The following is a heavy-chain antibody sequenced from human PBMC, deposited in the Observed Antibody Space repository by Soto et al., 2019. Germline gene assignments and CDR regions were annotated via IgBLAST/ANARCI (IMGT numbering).Heavy chain of an antibody. CDR2: ISSSSNYI. CDR3: ARDSIRGYSYDDDA. CDR1: GFTFSSYS. J-gene: IGHJ5*02. Sequence: KPGGSLRLSCADSGFTFSSYSMNWVRQAPGKGLEWVSSISSSSNYIHYADSVKGRFTISRDNAKNSLYLQMNSLRVEDTAVYYCARDSIRGYSYDDDAWGQGTLVTVSS. V-gene: IGHV3-21*01. D-gene: IGHD5-18*01.